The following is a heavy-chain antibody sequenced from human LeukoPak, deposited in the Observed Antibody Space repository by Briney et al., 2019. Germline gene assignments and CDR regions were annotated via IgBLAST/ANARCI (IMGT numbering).Heavy chain of an antibody. V-gene: IGHV3-64*02. CDR3: ATRHEYSYPY. CDR1: GFTFYNYA. J-gene: IGHJ4*02. D-gene: IGHD5-18*01. CDR2: IGGNGDTS. Sequence: GGSLRLSCVASGFTFYNYAMHWVRQAPGKGLEYVSAIGGNGDTSYYADSVKGRFTISRDNSKNTVYLQLGSLRTEEMAVYYCATRHEYSYPYWGQGILVTVSS.